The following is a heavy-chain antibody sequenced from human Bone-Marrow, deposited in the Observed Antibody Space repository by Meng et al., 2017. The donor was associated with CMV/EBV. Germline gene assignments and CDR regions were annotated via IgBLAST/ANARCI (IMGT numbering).Heavy chain of an antibody. J-gene: IGHJ6*02. V-gene: IGHV3-30-3*01. D-gene: IGHD1-1*01. CDR1: GFDFGTRA. Sequence: GGSLRLSCAASGFDFGTRAMHWIRQAPGKGLEWVAVISYDGSEKYYADFVKGRFTISRDNFKNTVYLQMNSLRSEDTSMFYCARGADDHNNYYYGVDIWGPGTTVTVSS. CDR2: ISYDGSEK. CDR3: ARGADDHNNYYYGVDI.